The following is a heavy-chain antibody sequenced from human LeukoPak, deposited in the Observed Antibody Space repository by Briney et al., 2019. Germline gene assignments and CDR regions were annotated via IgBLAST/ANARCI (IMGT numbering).Heavy chain of an antibody. J-gene: IGHJ5*02. Sequence: PGGSLRLSCAASGFTFSSYEMNWVRQAPGKGLEWVSYISSSGSTTYYADSVKGRFTISRDNAKNSLYLQMNCLRAEDTAVYYCARDRLRYFDTDRPNWFDPWGQGTLVTVSS. CDR2: ISSSGSTT. CDR3: ARDRLRYFDTDRPNWFDP. V-gene: IGHV3-48*03. D-gene: IGHD3-9*01. CDR1: GFTFSSYE.